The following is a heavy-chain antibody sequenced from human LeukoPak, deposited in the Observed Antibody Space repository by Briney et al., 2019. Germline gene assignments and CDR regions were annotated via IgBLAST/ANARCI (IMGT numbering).Heavy chain of an antibody. V-gene: IGHV1-18*01. CDR2: ISTYNGNT. J-gene: IGHJ4*02. CDR1: GGTFSSYA. Sequence: ASVKVSCKASGGTFSSYAISWVRQAPGQGLEWMGWISTYNGNTNYAQKLQGRVTMTTDTSTSTAYMELRSLMSDDAAVYYCARGDDYGDYWGLYWGQGTLVTVSS. D-gene: IGHD4-17*01. CDR3: ARGDDYGDYWGLY.